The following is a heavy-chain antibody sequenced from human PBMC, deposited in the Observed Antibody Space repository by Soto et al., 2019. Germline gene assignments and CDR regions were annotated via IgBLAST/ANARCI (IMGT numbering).Heavy chain of an antibody. CDR1: GYTFTGYY. CDR2: IKRNSGGT. J-gene: IGHJ5*02. D-gene: IGHD2-2*02. V-gene: IGHV1-2*02. CDR3: ARDVVPAAILWSAPRNWFDP. Sequence: ASVKGSCKTSGYTFTGYYMHWVRQAPRQGLEWMGWIKRNSGGTSYAQSFQGRVTMAWYTSNSTAYMERSRLRSDDTAVYYCARDVVPAAILWSAPRNWFDPWGQGTLVTVSS.